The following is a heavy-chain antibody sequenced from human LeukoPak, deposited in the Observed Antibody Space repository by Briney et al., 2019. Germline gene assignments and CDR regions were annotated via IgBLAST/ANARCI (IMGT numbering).Heavy chain of an antibody. Sequence: PGGSLRLSCAASGYTFSSYAMHWVRQAPGKGVEYVSAISSNGGSTYYANSVKGRFTISRDNSKNTLYLQMGSLRAEDMAVYYCARDPGSGSYHYYFDCWGQGTLVTVSS. CDR2: ISSNGGST. CDR1: GYTFSSYA. D-gene: IGHD1-26*01. CDR3: ARDPGSGSYHYYFDC. V-gene: IGHV3-64*01. J-gene: IGHJ4*02.